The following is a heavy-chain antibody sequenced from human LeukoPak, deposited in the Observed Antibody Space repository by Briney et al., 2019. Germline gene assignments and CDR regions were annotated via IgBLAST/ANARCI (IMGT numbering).Heavy chain of an antibody. Sequence: GGSLRLSCAASGFTFSSYGMHWVRQAPGKGLEWVAVISYDGSNKYYADSVKGRFTISRDNSKNTLYLQMNSLRAEDTAVYYCAKAPAMVVTLFDYWGQGTLVTVSS. V-gene: IGHV3-30*18. CDR2: ISYDGSNK. CDR3: AKAPAMVVTLFDY. J-gene: IGHJ4*02. CDR1: GFTFSSYG. D-gene: IGHD2-21*02.